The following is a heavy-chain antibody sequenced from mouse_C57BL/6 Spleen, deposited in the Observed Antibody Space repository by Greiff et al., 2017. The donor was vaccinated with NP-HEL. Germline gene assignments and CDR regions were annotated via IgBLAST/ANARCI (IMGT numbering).Heavy chain of an antibody. V-gene: IGHV1-50*01. CDR2: IDPSDSYT. J-gene: IGHJ2*01. Sequence: QVQLQQPGAELVKPGASVKLSCKASGYTFTSYWMQWVKQRPGQGLEWIGEIDPSDSYTNYNQKFKGKATLTVDTSSSTAYMQLSSLTSEDSAVYYCARWDYYCDYWGQGTTLTVSS. CDR3: ARWDYYCDY. CDR1: GYTFTSYW. D-gene: IGHD4-1*01.